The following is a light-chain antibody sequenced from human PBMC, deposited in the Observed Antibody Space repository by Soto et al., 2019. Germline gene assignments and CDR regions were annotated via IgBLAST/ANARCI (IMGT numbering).Light chain of an antibody. CDR2: AAS. V-gene: IGKV3-20*01. J-gene: IGKJ3*01. CDR1: ESLAINS. Sequence: PGERATVSCRASESLAINSLAWYQQKPGQAPRLLIYAASTRDTAIPDRFSGSGSGTDFTLTISRLEPEDFAVYYCQQYDGAPLTFGPGTKVDMK. CDR3: QQYDGAPLT.